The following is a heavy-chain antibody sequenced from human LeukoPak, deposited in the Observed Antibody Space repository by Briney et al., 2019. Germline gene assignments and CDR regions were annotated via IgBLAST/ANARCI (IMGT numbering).Heavy chain of an antibody. V-gene: IGHV4-4*07. J-gene: IGHJ4*02. D-gene: IGHD3-3*01. Sequence: SETLSLTCTVSGGSISSYYWSWIRQPAGKGLEWIGRIYTSGSTNYNPSLKSRVTISVDKSKNQFSLKLSSVTAADTAVYYCARVSRFWSGPFIDFWGQGTLVTVSS. CDR1: GGSISSYY. CDR3: ARVSRFWSGPFIDF. CDR2: IYTSGST.